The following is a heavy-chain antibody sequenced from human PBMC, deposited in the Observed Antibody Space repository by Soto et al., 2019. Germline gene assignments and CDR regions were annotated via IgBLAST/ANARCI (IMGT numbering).Heavy chain of an antibody. D-gene: IGHD3-22*01. CDR2: ISSSSSYT. V-gene: IGHV3-11*05. CDR3: ARGHDSSGYYEGPDY. Sequence: PGGSLRLSCAASGFTFSDYYMSWIRQAPGKGLEWVSYISSSSSYTNYADSVKGRFTISRDNAKNSLYLQMNSLRAEDTAVYYCARGHDSSGYYEGPDYWGQGTLVTVSS. J-gene: IGHJ4*02. CDR1: GFTFSDYY.